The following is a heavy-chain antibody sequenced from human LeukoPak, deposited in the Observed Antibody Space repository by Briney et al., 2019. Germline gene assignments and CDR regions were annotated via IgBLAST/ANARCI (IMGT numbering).Heavy chain of an antibody. Sequence: PGGSLRLSCAASGFTFSAYAMHRVRQAPGKGLQWVALISYDATNKYYADSVKGRFTISRDNSKNTLYLQMNSLRTEDTAVYYCARAVRWLQVDLDDWGQGTLVTVPS. J-gene: IGHJ4*02. V-gene: IGHV3-30*04. CDR2: ISYDATNK. D-gene: IGHD5-24*01. CDR3: ARAVRWLQVDLDD. CDR1: GFTFSAYA.